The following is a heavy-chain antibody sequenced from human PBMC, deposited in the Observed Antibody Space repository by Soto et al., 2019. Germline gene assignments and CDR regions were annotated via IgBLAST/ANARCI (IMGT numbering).Heavy chain of an antibody. D-gene: IGHD1-26*01. Sequence: QVQLVESGGGVVQPGRSLRLSCAASGLTFSTYGMHWVRQAPGKGPEWVATIVFNGRVQYYADSLKGRFTISRDNSKNTLYLQVNNLRADDTAVYYCVTDLPSGGRLGEREFDYCGPGTLVTVSS. CDR2: IVFNGRVQ. V-gene: IGHV3-30*03. J-gene: IGHJ4*02. CDR3: VTDLPSGGRLGEREFDY. CDR1: GLTFSTYG.